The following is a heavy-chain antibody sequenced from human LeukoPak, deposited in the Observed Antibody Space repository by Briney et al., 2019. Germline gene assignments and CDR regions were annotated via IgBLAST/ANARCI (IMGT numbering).Heavy chain of an antibody. D-gene: IGHD2-2*02. J-gene: IGHJ4*02. CDR3: AGVVPAAIRGPFDY. Sequence: SETLSLTCAVYGGSFSGYYWSWIRQPPGKGLEWIGEINHSGSTNYNPSLTSRVTISVDTSKNQFSLKLSSVTAADTAVYYCAGVVPAAIRGPFDYWGQGTLVTVSS. CDR2: INHSGST. CDR1: GGSFSGYY. V-gene: IGHV4-34*01.